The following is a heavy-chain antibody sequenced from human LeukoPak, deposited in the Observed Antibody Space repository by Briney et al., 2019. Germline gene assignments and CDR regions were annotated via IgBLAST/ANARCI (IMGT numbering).Heavy chain of an antibody. Sequence: GGSLRLSCPASAFTFSDYAFHWVRQAPGKGLEWVAVISYDGTDKDYVDSVKGRFTISRDNSKDTLYLQMNSLRGEDSAVYYCARDGYNGSPIDFWGQGTLVTVSS. CDR2: ISYDGTDK. V-gene: IGHV3-30*01. CDR1: AFTFSDYA. CDR3: ARDGYNGSPIDF. J-gene: IGHJ4*02. D-gene: IGHD5-24*01.